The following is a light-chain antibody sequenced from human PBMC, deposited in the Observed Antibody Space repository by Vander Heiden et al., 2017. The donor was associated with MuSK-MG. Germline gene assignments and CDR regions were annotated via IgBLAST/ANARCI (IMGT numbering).Light chain of an antibody. V-gene: IGKV1-39*01. Sequence: DIQMTQSPSSLSASVGDRVTITCRASQSISSYLNWYQQKPGKAPKLLIYAASSLQSGVPSRFGGSGSGTDFTLTISRLQPEDFATYYCQQSDSTPITFGGGTKVEIK. CDR3: QQSDSTPIT. J-gene: IGKJ4*01. CDR2: AAS. CDR1: QSISSY.